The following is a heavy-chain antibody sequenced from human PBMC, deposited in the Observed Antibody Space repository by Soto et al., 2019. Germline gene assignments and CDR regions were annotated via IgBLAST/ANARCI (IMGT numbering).Heavy chain of an antibody. J-gene: IGHJ5*02. CDR1: GGTFSSYT. D-gene: IGHD2-21*01. V-gene: IGHV1-69*08. CDR3: ARDLVVVASNWFDP. CDR2: IIPILGIA. Sequence: QVQLVQSGAEVKKPGSSVKVSCKASGGTFSSYTISWVRQAPGQGLEWMGRIIPILGIANYAQKFQGRVTIAADKTTSTAYMELSSMRSEDTAVYYCARDLVVVASNWFDPWGQGTPVTVSS.